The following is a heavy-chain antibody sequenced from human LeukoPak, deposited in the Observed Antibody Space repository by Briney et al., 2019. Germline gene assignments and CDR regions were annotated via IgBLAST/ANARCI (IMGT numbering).Heavy chain of an antibody. D-gene: IGHD3-16*01. CDR3: TTVSNSGEFAVY. Sequence: GGPLRLSCAASGFTFNNVWMSWVRQAPGKGLEWVGRIKDKTGGGTTDYAAPVKGRFTISRDDSKNTLYLQMNGLKTEDTAVYYCTTVSNSGEFAVYWGQGTLVTVSS. J-gene: IGHJ4*02. V-gene: IGHV3-15*01. CDR2: IKDKTGGGTT. CDR1: GFTFNNVW.